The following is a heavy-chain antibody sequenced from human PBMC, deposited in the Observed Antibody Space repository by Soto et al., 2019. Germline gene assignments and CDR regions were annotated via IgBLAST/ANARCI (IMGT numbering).Heavy chain of an antibody. CDR2: IYYSGST. J-gene: IGHJ4*02. V-gene: IGHV4-39*01. CDR3: GRLEGLATISYYFDY. Sequence: SETLSLTCTVSGGSISSSSYYWGWIRQPPGKGLEWIGSIYYSGSTYYNPSLKSRVTISVDTSKNQFSPKLMSLSAADTAVYYCGRLEGLATISYYFDYWGQGALVTVSS. D-gene: IGHD3-9*01. CDR1: GGSISSSSYY.